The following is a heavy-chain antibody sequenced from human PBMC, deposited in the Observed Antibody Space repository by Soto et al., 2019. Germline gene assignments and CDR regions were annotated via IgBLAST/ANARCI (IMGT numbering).Heavy chain of an antibody. Sequence: CGSLRLSCEACGYSFKISAMSWVRQAPGKGLEWVSVISGSGGSTYYADSVKGRFTTSRDNSKNTLYLQMNSLRAEDTAVYYCAVHGYDYWGQGTLVTVPS. J-gene: IGHJ4*02. CDR3: AVHGYDY. V-gene: IGHV3-23*01. CDR2: ISGSGGST. D-gene: IGHD1-1*01. CDR1: GYSFKISA.